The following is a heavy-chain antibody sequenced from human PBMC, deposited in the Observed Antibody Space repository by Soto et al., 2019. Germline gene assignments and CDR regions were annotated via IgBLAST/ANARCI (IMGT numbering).Heavy chain of an antibody. J-gene: IGHJ4*02. D-gene: IGHD2-15*01. Sequence: GGSLRLSCAASGFTFSSYAMSWVRQAPGKGLEWVSAISGSGGSTYYADSVKGRFTISRDNSKNTLYLQMNSLRAEDTAVYYCAKDRYWVVVAATLDYWGQGTLVTVSS. CDR2: ISGSGGST. V-gene: IGHV3-23*01. CDR1: GFTFSSYA. CDR3: AKDRYWVVVAATLDY.